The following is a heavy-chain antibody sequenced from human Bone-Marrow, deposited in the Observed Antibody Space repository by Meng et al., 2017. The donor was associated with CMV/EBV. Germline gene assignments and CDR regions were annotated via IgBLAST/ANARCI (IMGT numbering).Heavy chain of an antibody. D-gene: IGHD3-22*01. CDR1: GGSISSSSYY. CDR3: ARSGDSSGYYYPGPFEY. Sequence: SEPLSLPCTVSGGSISSSSYYWGWIRQPPGKGLEWIGSIYYSGSTYYNPSLKSRVTISVDTSKNQFSLKLSSVTAADTAVYYCARSGDSSGYYYPGPFEYWGQGTLVTVSS. J-gene: IGHJ4*02. V-gene: IGHV4-39*07. CDR2: IYYSGST.